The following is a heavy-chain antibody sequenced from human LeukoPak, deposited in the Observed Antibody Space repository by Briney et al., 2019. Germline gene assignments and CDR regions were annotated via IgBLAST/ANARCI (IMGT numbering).Heavy chain of an antibody. J-gene: IGHJ4*02. D-gene: IGHD7-27*01. CDR2: MYTSGSA. V-gene: IGHV4-4*07. CDR3: ARTQHGELDF. CDR1: GASISSDY. Sequence: SETLSLTCTVSGASISSDYWYWIRQPAGKGLEWIGRMYTSGSANYNPSLKSRVTMSVDTSKDQFSLKVNSVTAADTAVYYCARTQHGELDFWGRGTLVTVSS.